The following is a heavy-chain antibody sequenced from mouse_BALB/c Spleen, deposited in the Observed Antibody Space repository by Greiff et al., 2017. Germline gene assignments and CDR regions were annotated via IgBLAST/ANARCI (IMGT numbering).Heavy chain of an antibody. CDR1: GYAFTNYL. D-gene: IGHD3-3*01. CDR3: AREGRDWYFDV. V-gene: IGHV1-54*01. Sequence: QVQLKQSGAELVRPGTSVKVSCKASGYAFTNYLIEWVKQRPGQGLEWIGVINPGSGGTNYNEKFKGKATLTADKSSSTAYMQLSSLTSDDSAVYFCAREGRDWYFDVWGAGTTVTVSS. CDR2: INPGSGGT. J-gene: IGHJ1*01.